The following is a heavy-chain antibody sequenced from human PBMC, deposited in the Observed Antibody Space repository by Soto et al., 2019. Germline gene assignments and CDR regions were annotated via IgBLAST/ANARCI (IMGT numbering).Heavy chain of an antibody. CDR3: ARQTRIAAAPFDY. CDR1: EGPLSCGSCY. CDR2: IYYSGST. J-gene: IGHJ4*02. V-gene: IGHV4-31*03. Sequence: TLCLTCTVSEGPLSCGSCYSSRIRQHPGKGLERIGYIYYSGSTYYNPSLKSRVTISVDTSKNQFSLKLSSVTAADTAVYYCARQTRIAAAPFDYWGQGTLVTVSS. D-gene: IGHD6-13*01.